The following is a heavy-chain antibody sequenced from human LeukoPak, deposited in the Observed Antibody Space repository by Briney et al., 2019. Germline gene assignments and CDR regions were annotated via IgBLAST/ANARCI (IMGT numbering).Heavy chain of an antibody. V-gene: IGHV4-61*02. CDR3: ARAGGVKTAALDLDY. Sequence: KPSETLSLTCTVSGGSISSGSYYWSWIRQPAGKGLEWIGRIYTSGSANHNPSLKSRVTISRDTSKNQFSLKLTSVTTADTAVYYCARAGGVKTAALDLDYWGQGTLVTVSS. CDR1: GGSISSGSYY. J-gene: IGHJ4*02. CDR2: IYTSGSA. D-gene: IGHD6-25*01.